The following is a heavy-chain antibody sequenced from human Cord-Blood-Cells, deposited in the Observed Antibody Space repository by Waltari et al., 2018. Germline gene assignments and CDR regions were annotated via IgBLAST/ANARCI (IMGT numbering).Heavy chain of an antibody. Sequence: QVQLQQWGAGLLKPSETLSLTCAVYGGSFSGYYWSWIRQPPGKGLEWIGEINHSGSTNYNPSLKNRVTISVDTSKNQFSLKLSSVTAADTAVYYCARAPVGNYWGQGTLVTVSS. D-gene: IGHD7-27*01. CDR3: ARAPVGNY. CDR1: GGSFSGYY. CDR2: INHSGST. V-gene: IGHV4-34*01. J-gene: IGHJ4*02.